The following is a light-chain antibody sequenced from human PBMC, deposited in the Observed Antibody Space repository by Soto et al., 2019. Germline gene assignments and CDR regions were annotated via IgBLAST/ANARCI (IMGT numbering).Light chain of an antibody. Sequence: QISQSLSPFPASVGTRVTFPSRASQSISNWLAWYQQKPGTAPKLLIYAASSLESGVPSRFSGSGSGTDFTLTISSLQPEDFATYYCQQYNSNSWTFGQGAKVDI. CDR1: QSISNW. CDR3: QQYNSNSWT. V-gene: IGKV1-5*01. J-gene: IGKJ1*01. CDR2: AAS.